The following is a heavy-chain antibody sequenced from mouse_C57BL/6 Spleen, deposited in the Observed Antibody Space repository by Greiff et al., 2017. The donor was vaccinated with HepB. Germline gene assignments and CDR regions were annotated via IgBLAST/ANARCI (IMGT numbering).Heavy chain of an antibody. CDR3: ARRRYYGSSYVDYYAMDY. CDR2: ISNGGGST. V-gene: IGHV5-12*01. CDR1: GFTFSDYY. Sequence: DVKLVESGGGLVQPRGSLKLSCAASGFTFSDYYMYWVRQTPEKRLEWVAYISNGGGSTYYPDTVKGRFTISRDNAKNTLYLQMSRLKSEDTAMYYCARRRYYGSSYVDYYAMDYWGQGTSVTVSS. J-gene: IGHJ4*01. D-gene: IGHD1-1*01.